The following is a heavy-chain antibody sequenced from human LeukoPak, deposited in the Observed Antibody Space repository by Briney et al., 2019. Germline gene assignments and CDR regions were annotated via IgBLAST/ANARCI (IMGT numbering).Heavy chain of an antibody. CDR3: ARGHYDSSGYYSRSFDY. J-gene: IGHJ4*02. D-gene: IGHD3-22*01. V-gene: IGHV1-8*01. Sequence: ASAKVSCKASGYTFTSYDINWVRQATGQGLEWMGWMNPNSGNTGYAQKFQGRVTMTRNTSISTAYMELSSLRSEDTAVYYCARGHYDSSGYYSRSFDYWGQGTLVTVSS. CDR1: GYTFTSYD. CDR2: MNPNSGNT.